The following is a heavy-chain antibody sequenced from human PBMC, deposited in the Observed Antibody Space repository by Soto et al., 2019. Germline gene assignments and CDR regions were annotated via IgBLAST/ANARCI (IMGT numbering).Heavy chain of an antibody. CDR1: GFTFSSYA. Sequence: QVQLVESGGGVVQPGRSLRLSCAASGFTFSSYAMHWVRQAPGKGLEWVAVISYDGSNKYYADSVKGRFTISRDNSKNTLYLQMNSLRAEDTAVYYCASDVWERIDYWGQGTLVTVSS. J-gene: IGHJ4*02. CDR2: ISYDGSNK. V-gene: IGHV3-30-3*01. CDR3: ASDVWERIDY. D-gene: IGHD1-26*01.